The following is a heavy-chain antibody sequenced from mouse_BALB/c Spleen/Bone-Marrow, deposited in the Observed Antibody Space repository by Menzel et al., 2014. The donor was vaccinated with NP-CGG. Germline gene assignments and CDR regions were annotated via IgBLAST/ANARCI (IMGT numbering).Heavy chain of an antibody. CDR1: GYTFTSYW. V-gene: IGHV1-87*01. Sequence: QVQLQQSGAELARPGASVKLSCKASGYTFTSYWMQWVKQRPGQGLEWIGAIYPGDGDTRYTQKFKGKATLTADKSSSTPYVQLSSLASEDSAVYYCASYYDYDGRGYWGQGTTLTVSS. CDR3: ASYYDYDGRGY. J-gene: IGHJ2*01. D-gene: IGHD2-4*01. CDR2: IYPGDGDT.